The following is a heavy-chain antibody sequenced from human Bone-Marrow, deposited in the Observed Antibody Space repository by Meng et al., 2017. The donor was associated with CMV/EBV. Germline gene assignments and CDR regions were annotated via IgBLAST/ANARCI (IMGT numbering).Heavy chain of an antibody. V-gene: IGHV4-59*01. D-gene: IGHD6-13*01. CDR1: GGSIRSYY. CDR2: IYYSGST. Sequence: SETLSLTCTVSGGSIRSYYWNWIRQSPGKGLEWIGYIYYSGSTNYSPSLKSRVTISVDTSKNQFSLKLSPVTAADQAVYYCARYRIAAAGHYYDLDVWGQGTTVTVSS. J-gene: IGHJ6*02. CDR3: ARYRIAAAGHYYDLDV.